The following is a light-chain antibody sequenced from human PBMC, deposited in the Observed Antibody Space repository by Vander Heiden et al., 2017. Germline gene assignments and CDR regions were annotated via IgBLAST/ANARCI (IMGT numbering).Light chain of an antibody. J-gene: IGLJ2*01. Sequence: QSVLTQPPSVSGAPGQRVTISCTGGSSNIGTGYGVHWYQQLPGKAPKLLIYGTNIRPSGVPDRFSASKSGTSASLAITGLQAEDVAVYYCQSYDSLLSASVVFGGGTQLTVL. CDR2: GTN. CDR3: QSYDSLLSASVV. CDR1: SSNIGTGYG. V-gene: IGLV1-40*01.